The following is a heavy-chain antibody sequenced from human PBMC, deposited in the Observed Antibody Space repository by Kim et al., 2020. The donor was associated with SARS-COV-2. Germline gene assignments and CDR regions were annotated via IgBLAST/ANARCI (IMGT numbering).Heavy chain of an antibody. Sequence: SETLSLTCTVSGGSITSGSDYWCWIRQPPGKGLEWIGSIFYTGSTYYNPSLKSRVTISVDTSKNQFSLKVSSVTAADTAVYYCARADTRYYYYSMDVWGQGTTVTVSS. CDR2: IFYTGST. D-gene: IGHD5-18*01. J-gene: IGHJ6*02. CDR1: GGSITSGSDY. CDR3: ARADTRYYYYSMDV. V-gene: IGHV4-39*07.